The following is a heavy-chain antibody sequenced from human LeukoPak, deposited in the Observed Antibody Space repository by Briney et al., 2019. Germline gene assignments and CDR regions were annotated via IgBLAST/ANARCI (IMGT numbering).Heavy chain of an antibody. CDR2: ISAYNGNT. D-gene: IGHD3-10*01. CDR3: ARVGPMVRGAIRRTDY. CDR1: GYTFTSYG. Sequence: ASVKVSCKASGYTFTSYGISWVRQAPGQGLGWMGWISAYNGNTNYAQKLQGRVTMTTDTSTSTAYMELRSLRSDDTAVYYCARVGPMVRGAIRRTDYWGQGTLVTVSS. J-gene: IGHJ4*02. V-gene: IGHV1-18*01.